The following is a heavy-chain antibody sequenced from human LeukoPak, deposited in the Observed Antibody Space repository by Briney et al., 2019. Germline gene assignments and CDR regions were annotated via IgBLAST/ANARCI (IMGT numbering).Heavy chain of an antibody. Sequence: GESLKISCKGSGYSFTSYWIGWVRQMPGKGLEWMGIIYPGDSDTRYSPSFQGQVTISADKSISTAYLQWSSLKASDTAMYYCARGRYVILTGYLTAFDIWGQGTMVTVSS. CDR2: IYPGDSDT. V-gene: IGHV5-51*01. J-gene: IGHJ3*02. D-gene: IGHD3-9*01. CDR1: GYSFTSYW. CDR3: ARGRYVILTGYLTAFDI.